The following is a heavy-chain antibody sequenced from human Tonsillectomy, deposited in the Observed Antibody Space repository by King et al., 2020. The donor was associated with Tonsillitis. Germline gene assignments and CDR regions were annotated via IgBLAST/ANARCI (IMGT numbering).Heavy chain of an antibody. CDR1: GFTFSSC. J-gene: IGHJ4*02. CDR3: SRGLQTAIAGVDY. Sequence: VQLVESGGGLVKPGGSLRLSCAASGFTFSSCMNWVRQAPGKGLEWVSSISYSSSYIYYADSLKGRFTISRDNAKNSLYLQMTSLRAEDTAVYYCSRGLQTAIAGVDYWGQGTLVTVSA. D-gene: IGHD2-21*02. V-gene: IGHV3-21*01. CDR2: ISYSSSYI.